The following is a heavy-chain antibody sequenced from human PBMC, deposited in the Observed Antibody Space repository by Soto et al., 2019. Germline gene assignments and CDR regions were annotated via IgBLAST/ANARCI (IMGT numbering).Heavy chain of an antibody. CDR2: ISPYSGYT. J-gene: IGHJ4*02. D-gene: IGHD2-2*01. Sequence: QVQLVQSGAEVKKPGASVKVSCKGLGYNFIKYGINWVRQAPGQGLEWMGWISPYSGYTHSAQKFQGRLTLTKDTAATTAYMDLRSLRSADTALYYCTREAIVVIPAAQPSHFDSWGQGTLVTVSS. CDR3: TREAIVVIPAAQPSHFDS. V-gene: IGHV1-18*01. CDR1: GYNFIKYG.